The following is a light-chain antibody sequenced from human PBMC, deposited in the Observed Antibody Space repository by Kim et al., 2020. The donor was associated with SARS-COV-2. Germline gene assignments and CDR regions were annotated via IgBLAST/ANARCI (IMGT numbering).Light chain of an antibody. CDR1: QSVSDL. V-gene: IGKV3-11*01. CDR3: QQGTKWPPMFT. Sequence: SPGETATLSCRASQSVSDLLGWYQQKPGQAPRPLIYGVSNRASGVPTRFSGSGSGTGFTLTINSLETDDCAVYFCQQGTKWPPMFTFGQGTKLEI. J-gene: IGKJ2*01. CDR2: GVS.